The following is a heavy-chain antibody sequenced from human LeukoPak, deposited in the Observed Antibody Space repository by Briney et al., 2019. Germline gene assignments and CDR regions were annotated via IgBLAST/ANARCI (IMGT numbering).Heavy chain of an antibody. D-gene: IGHD2-15*01. CDR3: ARGIEIEVAAY. CDR1: GYTFTSYG. V-gene: IGHV1-8*02. CDR2: MNPNNGNT. Sequence: ASVKVSCKASGYTFTSYGISWVRQATGQGLEWMGWMNPNNGNTGYAQKFQGRLTMTRNTSISTAYMELSSLRSDDTAVYYCARGIEIEVAAYWGQGTLVTVSS. J-gene: IGHJ4*02.